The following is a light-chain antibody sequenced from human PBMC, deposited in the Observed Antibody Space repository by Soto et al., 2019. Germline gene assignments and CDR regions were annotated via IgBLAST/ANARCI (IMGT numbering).Light chain of an antibody. CDR2: KAS. J-gene: IGKJ1*01. CDR3: QQYNNYWT. CDR1: QSISSR. V-gene: IGKV1-5*03. Sequence: DIQMTQSPSTLSASVGDRVTITCRASQSISSRLAWYQQKPGEAPKLLIYKASSLDSGVPSRFSGSEFGTEFTLTISSLQPDDFATYYCQQYNNYWTCGQGTKVEIK.